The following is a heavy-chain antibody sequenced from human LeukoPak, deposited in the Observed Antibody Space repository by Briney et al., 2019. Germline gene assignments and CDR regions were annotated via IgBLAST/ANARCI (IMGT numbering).Heavy chain of an antibody. V-gene: IGHV1-69*05. CDR2: IIPIFGTA. CDR1: GGTFSSYA. J-gene: IGHJ6*03. D-gene: IGHD6-13*01. CDR3: ATPGQQLVLSIRDYYYYYYMDV. Sequence: ASVKVSCKASGGTFSSYAISWVRQAPGQGLEWMGGIIPIFGTANYAQKFQGRVTITTDESTSTAYMELSSLRSEDTAVYYCATPGQQLVLSIRDYYYYYYMDVWGKGTTVTVSS.